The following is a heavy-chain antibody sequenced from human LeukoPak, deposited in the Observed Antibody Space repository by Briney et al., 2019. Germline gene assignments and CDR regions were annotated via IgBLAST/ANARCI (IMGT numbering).Heavy chain of an antibody. Sequence: GGSLRLSCAASGFTFSSYAMNWVRQAPGKGLEWVSGISGSGGSTYYADSVKGRFTISRDNSKNTLSLQMNSLRVEDTAIYYCAKPTYRGAISYAYCYYGMDVWGKGTTVTVSS. V-gene: IGHV3-23*01. J-gene: IGHJ6*04. D-gene: IGHD3-10*01. CDR2: ISGSGGST. CDR1: GFTFSSYA. CDR3: AKPTYRGAISYAYCYYGMDV.